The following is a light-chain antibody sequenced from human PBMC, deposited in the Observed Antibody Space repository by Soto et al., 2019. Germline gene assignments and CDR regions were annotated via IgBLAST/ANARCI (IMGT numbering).Light chain of an antibody. J-gene: IGLJ2*01. Sequence: QSALTHPPSPSCSPGHSVTISCTGTNSDVGGYKSVSWYQLHPVKAPKLMIYEVSKRPSGVPDRFSGSKSGNTASLTVSGLQAEDEADYYCSSYAGSNNYVVFGGGTKVTVL. V-gene: IGLV2-8*01. CDR1: NSDVGGYKS. CDR3: SSYAGSNNYVV. CDR2: EVS.